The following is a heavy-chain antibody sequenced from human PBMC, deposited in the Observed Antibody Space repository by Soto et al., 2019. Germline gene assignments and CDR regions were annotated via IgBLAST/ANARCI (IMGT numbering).Heavy chain of an antibody. CDR1: GFSLSTRGVG. J-gene: IGHJ5*02. D-gene: IGHD6-13*01. CDR2: IYWDDDK. Sequence: SGPTLVNPTQTLTLTCAFSGFSLSTRGVGVAWIRQPPGKALEWLALIYWDDDKRYSPSLRSRLTITKDTSKNQVVLTMTNMDPVDTATYYCVQRRPSSSWYWFDPWGQGTLVTVSS. CDR3: VQRRPSSSWYWFDP. V-gene: IGHV2-5*02.